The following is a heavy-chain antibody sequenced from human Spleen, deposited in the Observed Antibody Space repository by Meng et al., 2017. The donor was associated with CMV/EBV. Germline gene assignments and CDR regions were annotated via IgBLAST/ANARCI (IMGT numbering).Heavy chain of an antibody. J-gene: IGHJ4*02. V-gene: IGHV4-30-4*01. CDR2: IHHSGSA. CDR3: ASFDHIPRRNYFDY. Sequence: VQLQESGPGLLEPTQTLSLTCTVSGGSMSSGNYYWSWIRQPPGKGLEWIGYIHHSGSAYYNPSLKSRVSISVDTSKNQFSLNLNSMTAADTAVYYCASFDHIPRRNYFDYWGQGTLVTVSS. D-gene: IGHD2-21*01. CDR1: GGSMSSGNYY.